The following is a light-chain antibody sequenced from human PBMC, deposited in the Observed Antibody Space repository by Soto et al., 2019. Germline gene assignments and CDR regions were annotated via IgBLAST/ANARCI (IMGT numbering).Light chain of an antibody. CDR1: QGISNW. J-gene: IGKJ4*01. CDR2: AAT. CDR3: QHANSLPLT. V-gene: IGKV1-12*01. Sequence: DIQMTQSPSFVSASVGDRVTITCRATQGISNWLAWYQQKPGQAPKLLIYAATSLQDGVPLRFSGSGSGADFTLPGSALPPEYFATYYCQHANSLPLTFGGGTKVEIK.